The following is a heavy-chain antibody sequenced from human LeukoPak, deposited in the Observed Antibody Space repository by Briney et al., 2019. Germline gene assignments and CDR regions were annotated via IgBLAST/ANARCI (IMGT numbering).Heavy chain of an antibody. CDR2: INPNSGGT. Sequence: ASVKVSCNASGYTFTGYYMHWVRQAPGQRLEWMGRINPNSGGTKYAQKFQGRVTMTRDTSISTAYMELSRLRSDDTAVYYCARTNFDYWGQGTLVTVSS. J-gene: IGHJ4*02. CDR3: ARTNFDY. CDR1: GYTFTGYY. V-gene: IGHV1-2*06.